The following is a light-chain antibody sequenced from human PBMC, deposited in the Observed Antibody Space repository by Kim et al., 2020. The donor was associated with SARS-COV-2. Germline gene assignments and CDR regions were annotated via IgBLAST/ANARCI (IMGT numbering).Light chain of an antibody. CDR2: SAF. CDR1: QGINSN. V-gene: IGKV1-9*01. CDR3: QQHHSFPLT. Sequence: IQLTQSPSSLSASVGDTVTITCRASQGINSNLAWYQQRPGKAPNLLIYSAFTLHSGVPSTFSGSGPGTDFTLTITSLQPEDFATYHCQQHHSFPLTFGGGTKVDIK. J-gene: IGKJ4*01.